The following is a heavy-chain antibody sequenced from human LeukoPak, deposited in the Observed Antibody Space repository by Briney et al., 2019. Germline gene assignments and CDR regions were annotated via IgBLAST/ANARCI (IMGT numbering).Heavy chain of an antibody. CDR2: INHSGST. Sequence: SETLSLTCAVYGGSFSGHYCSWIRQSPGKGLEWIGEINHSGSTNYNPSLKSRVTLSVDTSKNQFSLKLNSVAAADTAVHYCAKGPQTGWFDTWGQGTLVTVSS. V-gene: IGHV4-34*01. J-gene: IGHJ5*02. D-gene: IGHD3-10*01. CDR1: GGSFSGHY. CDR3: AKGPQTGWFDT.